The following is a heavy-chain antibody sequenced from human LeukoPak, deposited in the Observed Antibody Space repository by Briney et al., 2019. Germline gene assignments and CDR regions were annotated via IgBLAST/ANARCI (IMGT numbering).Heavy chain of an antibody. CDR1: GYTFTSYG. J-gene: IGHJ4*02. V-gene: IGHV1-18*01. D-gene: IGHD2-21*02. CDR2: VSTYNGNT. CDR3: ARSLVVTAIGDY. Sequence: GASVRVSCKASGYTFTSYGISWVRQAPGQGLEWMGWVSTYNGNTNYAQKIQGRVTMTTDTSTSTAYMELRSLRSDDTAVYYCARSLVVTAIGDYWGQGTLVTVSS.